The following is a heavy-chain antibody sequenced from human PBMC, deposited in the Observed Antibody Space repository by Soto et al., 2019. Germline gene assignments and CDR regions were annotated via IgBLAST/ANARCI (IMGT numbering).Heavy chain of an antibody. CDR3: ARDRYYYGSGSYYYYGMDV. CDR2: IWYDGSNK. CDR1: GFTFSSYG. D-gene: IGHD3-10*01. V-gene: IGHV3-33*01. Sequence: QVQLVESGGGVVQPGRSLRLSCAASGFTFSSYGMHWVRQAPGKGLEWVAVIWYDGSNKYYADSVNGRFTISRDNSKNTLYLQMNSLIAEDTAVYYCARDRYYYGSGSYYYYGMDVWGQGTTVTVSS. J-gene: IGHJ6*02.